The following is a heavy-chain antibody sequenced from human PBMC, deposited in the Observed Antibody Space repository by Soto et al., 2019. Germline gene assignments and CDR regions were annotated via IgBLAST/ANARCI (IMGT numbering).Heavy chain of an antibody. J-gene: IGHJ4*02. V-gene: IGHV3-30*18. CDR1: GFTFSSYG. CDR3: AKDLRWRLDY. Sequence: GGSLRLSGAASGFTFSSYGMHWVCQAPGKGLEWVAVISYDGSNKYYADSVKGRFTISRDNSKNTLYLQMNSLRAEDTAVYYCAKDLRWRLDYWGQGTLVTVSS. D-gene: IGHD1-1*01. CDR2: ISYDGSNK.